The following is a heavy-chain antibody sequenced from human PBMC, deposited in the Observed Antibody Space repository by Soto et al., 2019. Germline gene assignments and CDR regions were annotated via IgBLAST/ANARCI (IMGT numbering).Heavy chain of an antibody. CDR1: GFTFSSYG. V-gene: IGHV3-30*18. Sequence: QVQLVESGGVVVQPGRSLRLSCAASGFTFSSYGMDWVRQAPGKGLEWVSFISYDGSNNDYADSVKGRFTISRDNSKNTLYLQMHSLRAEDTAVYYCAKDQVSSGWYKWSWFDPWGQGTLVTVSS. CDR2: ISYDGSNN. D-gene: IGHD6-19*01. J-gene: IGHJ5*02. CDR3: AKDQVSSGWYKWSWFDP.